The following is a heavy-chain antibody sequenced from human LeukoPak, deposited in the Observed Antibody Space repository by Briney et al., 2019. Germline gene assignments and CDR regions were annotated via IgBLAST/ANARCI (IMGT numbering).Heavy chain of an antibody. V-gene: IGHV1-2*02. J-gene: IGHJ4*02. D-gene: IGHD6-19*01. CDR3: ARSGPLDYRWTLAVAFDY. CDR2: INPNSGGT. CDR1: GYTFTGYY. Sequence: ASVKVSCKASGYTFTGYYMHWVRQAPGQGLEWMGWINPNSGGTNYAQKFQGRVTMTRDTSISTAYMELSSLRSEDMAVYYCARSGPLDYRWTLAVAFDYWGQGTLVTVSS.